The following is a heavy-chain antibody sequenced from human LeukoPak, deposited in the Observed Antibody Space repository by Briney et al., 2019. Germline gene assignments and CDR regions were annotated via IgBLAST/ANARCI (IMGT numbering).Heavy chain of an antibody. V-gene: IGHV3-7*01. CDR2: MWPEGSEK. J-gene: IGHJ4*02. CDR1: GFTFSARW. CDR3: ARLLGGVTTYDV. Sequence: GGSLRLSCAASGFTFSARWMSWVRQGPGKGLERVASMWPEGSEKYNEDSVKGRFTISRDDAKNSLYLQMNSLSAEDTAVYYCARLLGGVTTYDVWGQGTLVTVSS. D-gene: IGHD3-16*01.